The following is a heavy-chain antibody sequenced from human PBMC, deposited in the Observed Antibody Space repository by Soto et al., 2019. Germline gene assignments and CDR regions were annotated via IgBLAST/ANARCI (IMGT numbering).Heavy chain of an antibody. J-gene: IGHJ4*02. CDR2: ISSSGSTI. V-gene: IGHV3-11*01. CDR1: GFTFSDYY. Sequence: GGSLRLSCAASGFTFSDYYMSWIRQAPGKGLEWVSYISSSGSTIYYADSVKGRFTISRDNAKNSLYLQMNSLRAEDTAVYYCARHAYNWNDLPDYYFDYWGQGTLVTVSS. CDR3: ARHAYNWNDLPDYYFDY. D-gene: IGHD1-1*01.